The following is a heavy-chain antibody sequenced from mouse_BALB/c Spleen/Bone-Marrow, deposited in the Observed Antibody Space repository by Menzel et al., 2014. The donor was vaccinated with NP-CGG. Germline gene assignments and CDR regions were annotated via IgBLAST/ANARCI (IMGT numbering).Heavy chain of an antibody. J-gene: IGHJ3*01. Sequence: EVKVVDSGGGLVQPGGSIKLSCVASGFTFSNYWMNWVRQFPEKGLEWVAEIRLKSNNYATHYAESVKGRFTISREDSKSSVYLQMNDLRAEDTGVYYCTTGFAYWGQGTLVTVSA. CDR3: TTGFAY. V-gene: IGHV6-6*02. CDR2: IRLKSNNYAT. CDR1: GFTFSNYW.